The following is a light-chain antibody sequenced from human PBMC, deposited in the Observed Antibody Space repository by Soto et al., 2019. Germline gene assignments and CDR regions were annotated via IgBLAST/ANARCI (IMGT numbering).Light chain of an antibody. CDR2: DAS. J-gene: IGKJ1*01. Sequence: EIVLTQSPGTLSLSPGERATLSCRSSQRISSNSLAWYQQKPGQAPRLLIYDASNRATGIPDRFSGSGSGTDFTLTTSRLEPEDFAVYYCQQRGGSPPTWTFGQGTKVDIK. V-gene: IGKV3-20*01. CDR3: QQRGGSPPTWT. CDR1: QRISSNS.